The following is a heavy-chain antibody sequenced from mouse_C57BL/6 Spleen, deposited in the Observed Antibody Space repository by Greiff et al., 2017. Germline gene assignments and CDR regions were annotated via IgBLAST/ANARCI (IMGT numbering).Heavy chain of an antibody. CDR3: TRAYYYGSSRYYAMDY. Sequence: QVQLQQSGAALVRPGASVTLSCKASGYTFTDYEMHWVKQTPVHGLEWIGAIDPETGGTASNQKFKGKAILTADKASSTAYMELRSLTSEDSAVYYCTRAYYYGSSRYYAMDYWGQGTSVTVSS. J-gene: IGHJ4*01. CDR2: IDPETGGT. V-gene: IGHV1-15*01. CDR1: GYTFTDYE. D-gene: IGHD1-1*01.